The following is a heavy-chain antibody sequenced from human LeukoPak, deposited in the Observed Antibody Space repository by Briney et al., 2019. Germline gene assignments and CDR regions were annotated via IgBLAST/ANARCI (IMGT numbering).Heavy chain of an antibody. J-gene: IGHJ4*02. CDR3: ARGRGAGNVEMATIGAVDY. V-gene: IGHV4-34*01. D-gene: IGHD5-24*01. CDR1: GGSFSGYY. CDR2: INHSGST. Sequence: PSETLSLTCAVYGGSFSGYYWSWIRQPPGKGLEWIGEINHSGSTNYNPSLKSRVTISVDTSKNQFSLKLSSVTAADTAVYYCARGRGAGNVEMATIGAVDYWGQGTLVTVSS.